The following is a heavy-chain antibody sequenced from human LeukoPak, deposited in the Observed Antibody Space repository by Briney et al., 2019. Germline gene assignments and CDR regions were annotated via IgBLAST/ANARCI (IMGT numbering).Heavy chain of an antibody. CDR2: ISYDGSNK. D-gene: IGHD3-9*01. J-gene: IGHJ4*02. CDR1: GFTFSSYG. CDR3: AKDYNYDILTGHDY. Sequence: GGSLRLSCAASGFTFSSYGMHWVRQAPGKGLEWVPVISYDGSNKYYADSVKGRFTISRDNSKNTLYLQMNSLRAEDTAVYYCAKDYNYDILTGHDYWGQGTLVTVSS. V-gene: IGHV3-30*18.